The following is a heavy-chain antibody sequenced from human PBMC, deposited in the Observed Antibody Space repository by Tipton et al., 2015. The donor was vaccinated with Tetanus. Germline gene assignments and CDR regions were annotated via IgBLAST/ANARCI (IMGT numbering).Heavy chain of an antibody. D-gene: IGHD2-8*02. J-gene: IGHJ1*01. Sequence: TLSLTCAVSGGLLSTGGYSWGWIRQPPGKGLEWVGYVYYTGDTNYNTSLKSRVTISMDRSENHICLKMTSVTAADTAVYYCAGVTAQRTELYFEHWGQGTQVTVSS. CDR1: GGLLSTGGYS. CDR3: AGVTAQRTELYFEH. CDR2: VYYTGDT. V-gene: IGHV4-61*08.